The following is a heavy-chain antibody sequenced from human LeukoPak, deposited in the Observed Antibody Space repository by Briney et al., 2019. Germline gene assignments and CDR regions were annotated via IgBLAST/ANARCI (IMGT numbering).Heavy chain of an antibody. J-gene: IGHJ4*02. CDR2: ISGSGGST. D-gene: IGHD3-10*01. Sequence: GGTPRLSCAASGFTFISYGMSWVRQAPGKGVEWVSAISGSGGSTYYADSVKGRFTISRDNSKNTLYLQMNSLRAEDTAVYYCAKDRGGLITMAPASWGQGTLVTVSS. CDR1: GFTFISYG. V-gene: IGHV3-23*01. CDR3: AKDRGGLITMAPAS.